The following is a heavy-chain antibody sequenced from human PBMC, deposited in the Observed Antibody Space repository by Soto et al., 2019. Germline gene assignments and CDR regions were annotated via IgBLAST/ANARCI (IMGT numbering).Heavy chain of an antibody. Sequence: SETLSLTCTVSGGSISSGGYYWSWIRQHPGKGLEWIGYIYYSGSTYYNPSLKSRVTISVDTSKNQFSLKLSSVTAADTAVYYCARVPLENDFWSGSYWGQGTLVTVSS. CDR1: GGSISSGGYY. D-gene: IGHD3-3*01. V-gene: IGHV4-31*03. CDR2: IYYSGST. CDR3: ARVPLENDFWSGSY. J-gene: IGHJ4*02.